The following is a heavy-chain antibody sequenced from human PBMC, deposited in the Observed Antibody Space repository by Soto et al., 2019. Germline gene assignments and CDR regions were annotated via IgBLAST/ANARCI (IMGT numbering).Heavy chain of an antibody. Sequence: GWYLRLSCAASVFTFSSYELNWFRQAPLNVMEWVSYISSSGSTIYYVDSLKVRFTISRDNAKNSLYLQMNSLRAEETAVYYCARDEPLGRTFDYWGQGTLVTVSS. V-gene: IGHV3-48*03. J-gene: IGHJ4*02. CDR3: ARDEPLGRTFDY. D-gene: IGHD2-8*01. CDR2: ISSSGSTI. CDR1: VFTFSSYE.